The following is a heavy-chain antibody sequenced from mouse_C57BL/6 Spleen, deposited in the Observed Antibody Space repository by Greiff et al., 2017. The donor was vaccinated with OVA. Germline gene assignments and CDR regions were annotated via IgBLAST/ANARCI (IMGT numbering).Heavy chain of an antibody. V-gene: IGHV1-26*01. CDR2: INPNNGGT. CDR1: GYTFTDYY. CDR3: ARGDYGASDY. Sequence: EVQLQQSGPELVKPGASVKISCKASGYTFTDYYMNWVKQSHGKSLEWIGDINPNNGGTSYNQKFKGKATLTVDKSSSTAYMELRSLTSEDSAVYYCARGDYGASDYWGQGTTLTVSS. J-gene: IGHJ2*01. D-gene: IGHD2-4*01.